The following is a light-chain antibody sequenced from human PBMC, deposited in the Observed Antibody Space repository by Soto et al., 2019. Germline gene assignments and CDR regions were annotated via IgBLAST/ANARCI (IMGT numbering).Light chain of an antibody. Sequence: DIPMTQSPSSLSASVGDRVTITCQASQDISNYLNWYQQKPGKAPKLLIYDASNLETGVPSRFSGSGSTTDFTFTISSLQPEDIATYYCQQYDNLLTFGGGTKVEIK. J-gene: IGKJ4*01. CDR1: QDISNY. V-gene: IGKV1-33*01. CDR3: QQYDNLLT. CDR2: DAS.